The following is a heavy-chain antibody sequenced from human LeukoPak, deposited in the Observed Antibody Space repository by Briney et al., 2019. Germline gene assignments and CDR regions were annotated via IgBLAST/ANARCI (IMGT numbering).Heavy chain of an antibody. Sequence: SETLSLTCAVYGGSFSGYYWSWIRQPPVKGLEWIGEINHSGSTNYNPSLKSRVTISVDTSKNQFSLKLSSVTAADTAVYYCARVWAHYYYYMDVWGKGTTVTVSS. CDR3: ARVWAHYYYYMDV. CDR2: INHSGST. V-gene: IGHV4-34*01. D-gene: IGHD3-16*01. J-gene: IGHJ6*03. CDR1: GGSFSGYY.